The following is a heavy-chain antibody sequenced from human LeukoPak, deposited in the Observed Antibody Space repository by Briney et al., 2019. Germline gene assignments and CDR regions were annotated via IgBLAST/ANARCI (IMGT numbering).Heavy chain of an antibody. D-gene: IGHD2-2*01. CDR3: ARGQDIVVVPAAIGWFDP. V-gene: IGHV1-46*01. J-gene: IGHJ5*02. CDR2: INPSGSST. Sequence: ASVKVSCKASGYTFTSYYMHWVGQAPGQGLEWMGIINPSGSSTSYAPKLQGRVTMNRDTSTSTVYMALTRLRSEDTAVYYCARGQDIVVVPAAIGWFDPWGQGPLVTVSS. CDR1: GYTFTSYY.